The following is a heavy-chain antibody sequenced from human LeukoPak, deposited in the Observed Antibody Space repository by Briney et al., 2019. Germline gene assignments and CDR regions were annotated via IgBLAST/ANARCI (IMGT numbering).Heavy chain of an antibody. CDR2: INPKTGAA. J-gene: IGHJ4*02. CDR1: GYTLTDHY. V-gene: IGHV1-2*02. CDR3: ARGESSGWYADY. D-gene: IGHD6-19*01. Sequence: ASVKVSCKASGYTLTDHYMHWLRRAPGQGLEWMGWINPKTGAAIYAQRFQGRVTMTRDTSISTAYMELSRLRSDDTAVYYCARGESSGWYADYWGQGTLVTVSS.